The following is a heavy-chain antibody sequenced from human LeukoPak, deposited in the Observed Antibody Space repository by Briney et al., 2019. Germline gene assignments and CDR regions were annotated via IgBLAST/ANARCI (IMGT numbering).Heavy chain of an antibody. CDR2: ISAYNGNT. Sequence: GASVKVSCKASGYTFTSYGISWVRQAPGQGLEWMGWISAYNGNTNYAQKLQGRVTMTEDTSTDTAYMELSSLRSEDTAVYYCATALMSSSGWSDAFDIWGQGTMVTVSS. D-gene: IGHD6-19*01. V-gene: IGHV1-18*01. CDR1: GYTFTSYG. CDR3: ATALMSSSGWSDAFDI. J-gene: IGHJ3*02.